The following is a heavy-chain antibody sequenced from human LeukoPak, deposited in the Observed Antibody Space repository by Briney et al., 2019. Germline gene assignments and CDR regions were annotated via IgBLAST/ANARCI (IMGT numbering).Heavy chain of an antibody. J-gene: IGHJ4*02. CDR3: TRHNYYEDGFDY. Sequence: GGSLRLSCAASGFTFSGSAMLWVRQASGKGLEWVGRIRSKANTYATAYVAPVKGRFIISRDDSKNTAYLQMNSLKTEDTAVYYCTRHNYYEDGFDYWGQGTLVTVSS. D-gene: IGHD3-22*01. CDR2: IRSKANTYAT. V-gene: IGHV3-73*01. CDR1: GFTFSGSA.